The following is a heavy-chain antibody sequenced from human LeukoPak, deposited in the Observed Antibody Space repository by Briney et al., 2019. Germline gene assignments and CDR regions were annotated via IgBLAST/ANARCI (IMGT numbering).Heavy chain of an antibody. V-gene: IGHV4-59*01. D-gene: IGHD2-2*03. CDR2: LYYSGST. Sequence: PSETLSLTCTVSDDSITMYYWTWIRQPPGKGLEWIGYLYYSGSTNYNPALKNRVTISGDRSKNQLSLSVASVTAADTAIYYCARNRLDHSSDAFDIWGQGTTVIVSS. J-gene: IGHJ3*02. CDR3: ARNRLDHSSDAFDI. CDR1: DDSITMYY.